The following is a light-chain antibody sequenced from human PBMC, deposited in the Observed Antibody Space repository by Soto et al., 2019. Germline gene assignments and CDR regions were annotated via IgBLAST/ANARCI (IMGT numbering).Light chain of an antibody. CDR1: QSISTY. J-gene: IGKJ5*01. V-gene: IGKV1-39*01. CDR2: ATS. CDR3: QQTSSTTVT. Sequence: GNRVTITCRASQSISTYLNWYQQKPGKAPKLLIYATSSLQSGVPSRFSGSGSGTLFTLTISSLKTEDFATYYCQQTSSTTVTFGQGTRLEIK.